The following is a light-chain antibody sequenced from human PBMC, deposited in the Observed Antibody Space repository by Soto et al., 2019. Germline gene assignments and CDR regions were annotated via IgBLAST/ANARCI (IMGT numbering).Light chain of an antibody. J-gene: IGKJ2*01. Sequence: EIVMTQSPATLSVSPGERATLFCRASQSVRSNLAWYQQKRGQAPRLLIYAASTRATGIPARFTGSGSGTEFTLTISSLQSEDFAMYYCHQYNNWPRYTFGQGTNLDIK. V-gene: IGKV3-15*01. CDR1: QSVRSN. CDR3: HQYNNWPRYT. CDR2: AAS.